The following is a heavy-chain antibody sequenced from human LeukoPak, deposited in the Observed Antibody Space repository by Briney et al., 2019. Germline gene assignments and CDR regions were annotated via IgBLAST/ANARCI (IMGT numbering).Heavy chain of an antibody. CDR2: IYYSGST. V-gene: IGHV4-59*08. D-gene: IGHD2-15*01. J-gene: IGHJ3*02. Sequence: PSETLSLTCTVSGGSISSYYWSWIRQPPGKGLEWIGYIYYSGSTNYNPSLKSRVTISVDTSKNQFSLKLSSVTAADTAVYYCASTLPDRYCSGGSCHYAFDIWGQGTMVTVSS. CDR1: GGSISSYY. CDR3: ASTLPDRYCSGGSCHYAFDI.